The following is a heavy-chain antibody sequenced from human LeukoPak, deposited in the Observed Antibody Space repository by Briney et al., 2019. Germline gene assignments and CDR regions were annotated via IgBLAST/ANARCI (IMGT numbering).Heavy chain of an antibody. CDR1: RNSFSTSW. V-gene: IGHV5-51*01. Sequence: GESLKVSCKDSRNSFSTSWIGWVCQMPGQGLEWMGTIYPDDSDTRYSPSFQGQVTISADKSISTAYLHWRSLKASDTAMYYCARALTGTLFFDSWGQGTLVTVSS. CDR3: ARALTGTLFFDS. D-gene: IGHD6-19*01. CDR2: IYPDDSDT. J-gene: IGHJ4*02.